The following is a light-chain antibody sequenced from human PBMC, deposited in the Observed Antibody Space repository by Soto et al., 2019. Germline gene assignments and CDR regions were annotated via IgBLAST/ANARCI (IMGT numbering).Light chain of an antibody. CDR1: QIFPSSY. CDR3: QHYDSSPT. J-gene: IGKJ4*01. Sequence: EIVLTQSPGTLSLSPGERATLSCRASQIFPSSYLAWYQQKPGQAPRLLIYGASSRATGIPDRFSGSGSGTDFILTISRLEPEDFAVYYCQHYDSSPTFGGGTKVEIK. CDR2: GAS. V-gene: IGKV3-20*01.